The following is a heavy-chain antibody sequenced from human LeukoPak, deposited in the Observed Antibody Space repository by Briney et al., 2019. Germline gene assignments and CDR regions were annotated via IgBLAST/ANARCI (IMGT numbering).Heavy chain of an antibody. Sequence: GASVKVSCKASGYNFTRYGISWVRQAPGQGLEWIRWISGYSGNTEYAQKVQGRVTMTTDTSRSTAYLELRSLRSDDTAVYYCARAPSPDPWGQGTLVTVSS. CDR1: GYNFTRYG. V-gene: IGHV1-18*04. CDR3: ARAPSPDP. CDR2: ISGYSGNT. J-gene: IGHJ5*02.